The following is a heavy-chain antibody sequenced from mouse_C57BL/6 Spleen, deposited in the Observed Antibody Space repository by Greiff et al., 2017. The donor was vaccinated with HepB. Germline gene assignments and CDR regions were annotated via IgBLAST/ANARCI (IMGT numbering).Heavy chain of an antibody. J-gene: IGHJ2*01. V-gene: IGHV1-55*01. CDR2: IYPGSGST. Sequence: AQLQQSGAELVKPGASVKMSCKASGYTFTSYWITWVKQRPGQGLEWIGDIYPGSGSTNYNEKFKSKATLTVDTSSSTAYMQLSSLTSEDSAVYYCARRGIPFDYWGQGTTLTVSS. CDR1: GYTFTSYW. CDR3: ARRGIPFDY.